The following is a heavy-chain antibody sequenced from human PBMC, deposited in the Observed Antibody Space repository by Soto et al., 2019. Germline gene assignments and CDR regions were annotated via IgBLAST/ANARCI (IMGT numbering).Heavy chain of an antibody. D-gene: IGHD6-13*01. V-gene: IGHV1-69*13. CDR3: ARCIAEAGNSLIFNY. CDR1: GGTFSSYA. J-gene: IGHJ4*02. Sequence: SVKVSCKASGGTFSSYAISWVRQAPGQGLEWMGGIIPIFGTANYAQKFQGRVTITADESTSTAYMELSSLRSEDTAVYYCARCIAEAGNSLIFNYRGQGTPVTVSS. CDR2: IIPIFGTA.